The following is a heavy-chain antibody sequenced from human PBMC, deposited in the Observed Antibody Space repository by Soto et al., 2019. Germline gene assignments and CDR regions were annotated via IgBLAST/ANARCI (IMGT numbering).Heavy chain of an antibody. CDR3: ARQADRSYDAFDI. V-gene: IGHV4-39*01. J-gene: IGHJ3*02. Sequence: STEPLSLPCTVSGGFISISGYNWSMIRQPPCKGLEWIGSTYHSVTPYDTPSHKSRVTISAETSKNQFSLQLSSVTGVDTAVYYCARQADRSYDAFDIWGQGTMVTVS. D-gene: IGHD1-26*01. CDR1: GGFISISGYN. CDR2: TYHSVTP.